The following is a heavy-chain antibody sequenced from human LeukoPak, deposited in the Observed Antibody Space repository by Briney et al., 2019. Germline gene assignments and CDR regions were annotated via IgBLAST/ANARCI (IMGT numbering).Heavy chain of an antibody. Sequence: GGSLRLSCAASGFTFSNAWMSWVRQAPGKGLEWVSSISSSSSYIYYADSVKGRFTISRDNAKNSLYLQMNSLRAEDTAVYYCARDPPSSGWYDYWGQGTLVTVSS. V-gene: IGHV3-21*01. CDR3: ARDPPSSGWYDY. J-gene: IGHJ4*02. CDR2: ISSSSSYI. CDR1: GFTFSNAW. D-gene: IGHD6-19*01.